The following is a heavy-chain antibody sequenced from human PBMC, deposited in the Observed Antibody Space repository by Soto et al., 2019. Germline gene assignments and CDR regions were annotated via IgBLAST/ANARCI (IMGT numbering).Heavy chain of an antibody. V-gene: IGHV3-7*01. J-gene: IGHJ6*02. CDR3: ATGLTVGLFYDHTWWGYLPKTYGLDV. D-gene: IGHD3-16*02. CDR2: IKQDGSEQ. CDR1: GFTFNSYW. Sequence: EVQLVESGGGLVQPGGSVRLACAASGFTFNSYWMNWVRQAPGKGLEWVANIKQDGSEQYFVDSVRGRFSVSRDNANKLMDLEMMSLEVEDTAVYYCATGLTVGLFYDHTWWGYLPKTYGLDVWGQGPAVTVSS.